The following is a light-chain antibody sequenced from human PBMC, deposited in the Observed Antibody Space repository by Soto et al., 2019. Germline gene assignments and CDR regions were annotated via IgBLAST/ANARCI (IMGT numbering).Light chain of an antibody. CDR2: GAS. J-gene: IGKJ2*01. CDR3: QHYNFWPHT. V-gene: IGKV3-15*01. CDR1: ESVETN. Sequence: EKVMTQSPATLSVSPGERATLSCGASESVETNLAWYQQEPGQAPRLLIYGASTRATGVPARFAGSGSGTEFTLTITSLQSEDFAVYYCQHYNFWPHTFGQGTKVDIK.